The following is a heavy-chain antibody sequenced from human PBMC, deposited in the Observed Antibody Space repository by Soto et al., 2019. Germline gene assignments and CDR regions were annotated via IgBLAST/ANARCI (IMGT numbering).Heavy chain of an antibody. V-gene: IGHV3-7*01. J-gene: IGHJ2*01. CDR2: IKEDGGEK. D-gene: IGHD3-16*01. CDR1: GFTSSNYW. CDR3: ARYLWVCCIWIGYFDL. Sequence: EVQLVESGGGLVQVGGSLRLSCAASGFTSSNYWMSWVRQAPGKGLEWVANIKEDGGEKYYVDSVKGRFTISRDKAKNSLYLQMNSLRAEDTAVYYCARYLWVCCIWIGYFDLWGRGTLVTVSS.